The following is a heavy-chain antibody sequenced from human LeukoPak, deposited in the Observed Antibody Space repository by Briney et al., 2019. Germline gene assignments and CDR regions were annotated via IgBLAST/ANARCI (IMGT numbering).Heavy chain of an antibody. J-gene: IGHJ3*02. CDR3: AGSRWEHIDAFDI. V-gene: IGHV6-1*01. CDR1: GDSVSSNSAA. CDR2: TYYRSKWYN. Sequence: SQTLSLTCAISGDSVSSNSAAWNWIRQSPPRGLEWLGRTYYRSKWYNDYAVSVKSRITINPDTSKNQFSLQLNSVTPEDTAVYYCAGSRWEHIDAFDIWGQGTMVTVSS. D-gene: IGHD1-26*01.